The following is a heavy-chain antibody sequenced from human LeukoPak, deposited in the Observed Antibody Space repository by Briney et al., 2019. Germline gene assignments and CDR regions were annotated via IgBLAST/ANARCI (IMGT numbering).Heavy chain of an antibody. CDR2: ISAYNGNT. Sequence: ASVKVSCKASGGTFSSYAISWVRQAPGQGLEWMGWISAYNGNTNYAQKLQGRVTMTTDTSTSTAYMELRSLRSDDAAVYYCAREARDGDYFDYWGQGTLVTVSS. D-gene: IGHD4-17*01. J-gene: IGHJ4*02. CDR3: AREARDGDYFDY. V-gene: IGHV1-18*01. CDR1: GGTFSSYA.